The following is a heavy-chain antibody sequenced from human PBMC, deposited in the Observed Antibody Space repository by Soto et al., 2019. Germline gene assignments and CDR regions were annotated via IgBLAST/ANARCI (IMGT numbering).Heavy chain of an antibody. CDR3: AKASLLFLRGYFDY. Sequence: GGSLRLSCAASGFTFSSYAMSWVRQAPGKGLEWVSAISGSGGSTYYADSVKGRFTISRDNSKNTLYLQMNSLRAEETAVYYCAKASLLFLRGYFDYWGQETLVTVSS. D-gene: IGHD3-10*01. CDR2: ISGSGGST. V-gene: IGHV3-23*01. CDR1: GFTFSSYA. J-gene: IGHJ4*02.